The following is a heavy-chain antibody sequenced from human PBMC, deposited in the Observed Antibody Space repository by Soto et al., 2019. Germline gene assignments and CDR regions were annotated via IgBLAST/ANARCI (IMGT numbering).Heavy chain of an antibody. V-gene: IGHV3-33*01. Sequence: QVQLVESGGGVVQPGRSLRLSCAASGFTFSSYGMHWVRQAPGKGLEWVAVIWYDGSNKYYADSVKGRFTISRDNSKNTLYLQMNSLRAEDTAVYYCARDRGYYYYGMDVWGQETTVTVSS. CDR1: GFTFSSYG. J-gene: IGHJ6*02. CDR2: IWYDGSNK. CDR3: ARDRGYYYYGMDV.